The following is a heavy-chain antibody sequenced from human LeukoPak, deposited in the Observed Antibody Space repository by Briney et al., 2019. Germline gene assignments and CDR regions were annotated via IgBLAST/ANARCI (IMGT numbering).Heavy chain of an antibody. V-gene: IGHV5-51*01. D-gene: IGHD2-15*01. CDR3: ARGVGYCSGGSCYEVYDY. CDR2: IYPGDSDT. J-gene: IGHJ4*02. CDR1: GSSFTSYW. Sequence: GESLKISCKGSGSSFTSYWIGWVRRMPGKGLGWMGIIYPGDSDTRYSPSFQGQVTISADKSISTAYLQWSSLKASDTAMYYCARGVGYCSGGSCYEVYDYWGQGTLVTVSS.